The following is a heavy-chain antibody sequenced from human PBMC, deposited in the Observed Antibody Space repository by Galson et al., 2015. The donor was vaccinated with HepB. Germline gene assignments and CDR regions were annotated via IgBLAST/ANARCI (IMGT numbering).Heavy chain of an antibody. CDR2: ISAYDSST. Sequence: SVKVSCKASGYTFTNYGVTWVRQAPGQGLGWMGWISAYDSSTNYAQKFQGRVTMTTETSTTTAYLELRSLRSDDTAVYYCARGALVAVVNANLNNWFDPWGQGTLVTVSS. D-gene: IGHD2-8*02. CDR3: ARGALVAVVNANLNNWFDP. V-gene: IGHV1-18*01. J-gene: IGHJ5*02. CDR1: GYTFTNYG.